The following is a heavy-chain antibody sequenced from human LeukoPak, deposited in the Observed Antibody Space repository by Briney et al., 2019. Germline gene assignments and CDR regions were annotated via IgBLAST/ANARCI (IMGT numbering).Heavy chain of an antibody. CDR2: IYYSGST. CDR3: ARTSDYYYYMDV. Sequence: SETLSLTCTVSGGSISSSSYYWGWVRQPPGRGLEWLGSIYYSGSTYYNPSLKSRVTISVDTSKNQFSLKLSSVTAADTAVYYCARTSDYYYYMDVWGKGTTVTVSS. CDR1: GGSISSSSYY. J-gene: IGHJ6*03. V-gene: IGHV4-39*07.